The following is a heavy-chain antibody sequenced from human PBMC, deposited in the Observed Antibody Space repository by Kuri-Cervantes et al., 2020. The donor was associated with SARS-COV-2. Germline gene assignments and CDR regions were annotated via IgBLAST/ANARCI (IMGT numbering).Heavy chain of an antibody. D-gene: IGHD6-19*01. CDR2: INYSGST. Sequence: SETLSLTCTVYGGSFSGSSYYWGCIRQPPGTGREWIGSINYSGSTYHNPSLKMRVTISVDTSKNQFSLMLSSVTAADTAVYYCATISASYSSGWYARYWGQGTLVTDSS. J-gene: IGHJ4*02. V-gene: IGHV4-39*07. CDR1: GGSFSGSSYY. CDR3: ATISASYSSGWYARY.